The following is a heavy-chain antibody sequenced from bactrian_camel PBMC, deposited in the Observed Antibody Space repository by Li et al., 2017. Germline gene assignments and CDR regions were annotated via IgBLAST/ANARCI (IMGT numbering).Heavy chain of an antibody. CDR1: GYTYSSYC. Sequence: HVQLVESGGGSVQSGGSLGLSCAASGYTYSSYCMGWFRQAPGKEREGVAAIDSDGNATYADFVKGRFTISQDNAKNTLYLQMNSLKPEDTAVYYCAADLRVGGSCLSDRQYRHWGQGTQVTVS. J-gene: IGHJ4*01. CDR3: AADLRVGGSCLSDRQYRH. CDR2: IDSDGNA. D-gene: IGHD7*01. V-gene: IGHV3S53*01.